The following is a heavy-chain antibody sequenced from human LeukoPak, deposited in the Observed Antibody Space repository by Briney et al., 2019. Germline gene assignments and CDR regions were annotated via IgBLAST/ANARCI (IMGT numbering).Heavy chain of an antibody. Sequence: SETLSLTCAVYGGSFSGYYWSWIHQPPGKGLEWIGEINHSGSTNYNPSLKSRVTISVDTSKNQFSLKLSSVAAADTAVYYCARGLRFLESDPNNWFDPWGQGTLVTVSS. CDR1: GGSFSGYY. J-gene: IGHJ5*02. CDR2: INHSGST. V-gene: IGHV4-34*01. D-gene: IGHD3-3*01. CDR3: ARGLRFLESDPNNWFDP.